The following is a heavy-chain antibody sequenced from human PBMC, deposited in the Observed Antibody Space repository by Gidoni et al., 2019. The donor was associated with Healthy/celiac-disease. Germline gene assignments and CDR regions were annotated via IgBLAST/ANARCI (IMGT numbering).Heavy chain of an antibody. CDR1: GFTFSSYS. J-gene: IGHJ4*02. CDR2: ISRSSSYI. D-gene: IGHD4-17*01. CDR3: ASHYGDYQGRDY. V-gene: IGHV3-21*04. Sequence: VQLVESGGGLVKPGGSLSRCCASSGFTFSSYSMNWVRQAPGKGLEWVSSISRSSSYIYYADSVKGRFTISRDNAKNSLYLQMNSLRAEDTAVYYCASHYGDYQGRDYWGQGTLVTVSS.